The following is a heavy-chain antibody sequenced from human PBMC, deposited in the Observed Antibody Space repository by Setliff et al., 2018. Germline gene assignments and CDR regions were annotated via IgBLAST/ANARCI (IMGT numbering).Heavy chain of an antibody. J-gene: IGHJ4*02. CDR3: AREGDVGYSYGFGYFDY. V-gene: IGHV3-7*01. Sequence: PGGSLRLSCAASRFTFSNYWMSWVRQAPGKGLEWVANIKEDGSEKYYVDSVKGRFTTSRDNAKNSLYLQMNSLRAEDTAVYYCAREGDVGYSYGFGYFDYWGQGTLVTVSS. CDR2: IKEDGSEK. CDR1: RFTFSNYW. D-gene: IGHD5-18*01.